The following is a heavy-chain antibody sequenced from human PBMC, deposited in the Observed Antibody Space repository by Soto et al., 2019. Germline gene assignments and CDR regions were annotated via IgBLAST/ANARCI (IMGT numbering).Heavy chain of an antibody. D-gene: IGHD2-2*02. CDR2: IYPGDSDT. J-gene: IGHJ6*02. V-gene: IGHV5-51*01. CDR3: ARGGIVGYQPLYPPWGYYYGMDV. CDR1: GYSFTSYW. Sequence: PGESLKISCKGSGYSFTSYWIGWVRQMPGKGLEWMGIIYPGDSDTRYSPSFQGQVTISADKSISTAYLQWSSLKASDTAMYYCARGGIVGYQPLYPPWGYYYGMDVWGQGTTVTVSS.